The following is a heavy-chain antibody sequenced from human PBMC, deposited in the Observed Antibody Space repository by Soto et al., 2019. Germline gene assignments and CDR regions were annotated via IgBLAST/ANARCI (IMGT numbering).Heavy chain of an antibody. CDR3: ARDLAAGDH. CDR2: INPASGST. J-gene: IGHJ4*02. V-gene: IGHV1-46*01. Sequence: QVQLVQSGAEVKKPGASVKVSCRTSGYTFTHYYIHWVRQAPGQGLEWLGIINPASGSTNYAQDFQGRVTVTMDTYTTTVYMELSGLRAEDTAIFSCARDLAAGDHWGQGTLVTVSS. CDR1: GYTFTHYY. D-gene: IGHD6-13*01.